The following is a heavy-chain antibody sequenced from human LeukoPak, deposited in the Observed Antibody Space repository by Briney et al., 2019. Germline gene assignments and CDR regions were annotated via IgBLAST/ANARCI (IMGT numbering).Heavy chain of an antibody. CDR1: GFTFSGSA. Sequence: PGGALRLSCAASGFTFSGSAMHWVRQASGKGLEWGCRVRSESNSYASAYAASVKGVFTILRDYSKDTACLQMASRNTDDASVSYSTRHPPFCGGDGYDYGMDVWGQGTTVTVSS. CDR3: TRHPPFCGGDGYDYGMDV. V-gene: IGHV3-73*01. J-gene: IGHJ6*02. CDR2: VRSESNSYAS. D-gene: IGHD2-21*02.